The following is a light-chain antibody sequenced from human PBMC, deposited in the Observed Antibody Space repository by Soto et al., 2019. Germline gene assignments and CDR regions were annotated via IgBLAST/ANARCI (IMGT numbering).Light chain of an antibody. Sequence: DIQLTQSPSFLSASVGGRVTIACRASQSISRWLAWYQQKPGKAPNLLIYDASNLESGVPSRFSGSGSGTEFTLTISSLQPADFATYFCLQYQTYRTFGQGTKVDI. CDR1: QSISRW. J-gene: IGKJ1*01. V-gene: IGKV1-5*01. CDR3: LQYQTYRT. CDR2: DAS.